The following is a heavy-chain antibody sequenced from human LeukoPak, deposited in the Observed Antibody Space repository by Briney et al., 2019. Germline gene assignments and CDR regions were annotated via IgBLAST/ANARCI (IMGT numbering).Heavy chain of an antibody. D-gene: IGHD2-8*01. CDR3: ARDNGATLGAFDI. J-gene: IGHJ3*02. Sequence: SETLSLTCTVSGGSISSYYWSWIRQPPGKGLEWVGYIYYSGSTNYNPSLKSRVTISVDTSKNQFSLKLSSVTAADTAVYYCARDNGATLGAFDIWGQGTIVTVSS. CDR2: IYYSGST. V-gene: IGHV4-59*01. CDR1: GGSISSYY.